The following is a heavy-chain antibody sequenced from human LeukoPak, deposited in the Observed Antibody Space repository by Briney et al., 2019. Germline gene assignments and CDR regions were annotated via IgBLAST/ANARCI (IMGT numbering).Heavy chain of an antibody. CDR3: AKTVAGGSYYYGMDV. CDR2: ISNSGGTT. V-gene: IGHV3-23*01. Sequence: PGGSLRLSCAASGFTFSSYAMSWVRQAPGKGLEWVSSISNSGGTTYYADSVRGRFTISRDNSKNTLYLQKNSLRAEDTAGYYCAKTVAGGSYYYGMDVWGQGTTVTVSS. D-gene: IGHD6-19*01. J-gene: IGHJ6*02. CDR1: GFTFSSYA.